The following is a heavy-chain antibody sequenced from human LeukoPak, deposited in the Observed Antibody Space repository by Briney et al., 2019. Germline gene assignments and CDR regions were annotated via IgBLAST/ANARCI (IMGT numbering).Heavy chain of an antibody. Sequence: GGSLRLSCAASGFTVGSYAMSWVRQAPGKGLEWVSAISTSGGSTYYADSVRGRFTISRDISKNTLYLRMSSLRSDDTAVYYCARGTHLYADYSTFFDYWGQGTLVTVSS. V-gene: IGHV3-23*01. CDR3: ARGTHLYADYSTFFDY. D-gene: IGHD4-17*01. CDR2: ISTSGGST. CDR1: GFTVGSYA. J-gene: IGHJ4*02.